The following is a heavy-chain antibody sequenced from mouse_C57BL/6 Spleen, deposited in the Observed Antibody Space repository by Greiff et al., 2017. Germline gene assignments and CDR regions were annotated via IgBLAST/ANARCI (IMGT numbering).Heavy chain of an antibody. CDR3: ARDEGDFGY. CDR1: GFTFSDYG. CDR2: ISSGNSTT. V-gene: IGHV5-17*01. J-gene: IGHJ2*01. Sequence: EVMLVQPGGGLVKPGASLKLSCAASGFTFSDYGMHWVRQAPEQGLEWVAYISSGNSTTYYADTVKGRFTISRDNAKNTLFLQMTSLRSEDTAMYYCARDEGDFGYWGQGTTLTVSS.